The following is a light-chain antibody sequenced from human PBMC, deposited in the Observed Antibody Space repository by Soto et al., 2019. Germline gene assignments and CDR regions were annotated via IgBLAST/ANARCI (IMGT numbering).Light chain of an antibody. Sequence: QSVVTQEPSLTGSPGGTVTLTCASKTGTVTSGHYPYWFQQRPGQAPRTLIYDTTNRHSWTPGRFSGSLLGGKAALTLSGAQPEDEAAYFCMLYYNTVGLVFGGGTQLTVL. J-gene: IGLJ3*02. V-gene: IGLV7-46*01. CDR3: MLYYNTVGLV. CDR2: DTT. CDR1: TGTVTSGHY.